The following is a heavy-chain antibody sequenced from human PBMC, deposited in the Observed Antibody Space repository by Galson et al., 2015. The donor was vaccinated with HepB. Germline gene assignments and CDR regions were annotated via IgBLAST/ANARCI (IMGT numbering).Heavy chain of an antibody. D-gene: IGHD1-26*01. J-gene: IGHJ4*02. V-gene: IGHV3-23*01. CDR2: ISGSSGGT. Sequence: SLRLSCAASGFTFSNYAMTWVRQAPGKGLEWVSGISGSSGGTYYADSVKGRFTISRDNSKSTLYLQMNSLRAEDTAIYYCATEESGSHWHWGQGTLVTVSS. CDR3: ATEESGSHWH. CDR1: GFTFSNYA.